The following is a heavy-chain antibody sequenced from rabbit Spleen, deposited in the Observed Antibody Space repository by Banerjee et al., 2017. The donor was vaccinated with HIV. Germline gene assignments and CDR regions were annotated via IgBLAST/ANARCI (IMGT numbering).Heavy chain of an antibody. J-gene: IGHJ4*01. D-gene: IGHD6-1*01. Sequence: QSLEESGGGLVKPGGTLTLTCTVSGLSLSGYWMSWVRQAPGKGLEWIACISSSTGHNYYASWAKGRFTISKASSTTVTLQMTSLTAADTATYFCARAADYGGYVYAINLWGPGTLVTVS. V-gene: IGHV1S40*01. CDR1: GLSLSGYW. CDR2: ISSSTGHN. CDR3: ARAADYGGYVYAINL.